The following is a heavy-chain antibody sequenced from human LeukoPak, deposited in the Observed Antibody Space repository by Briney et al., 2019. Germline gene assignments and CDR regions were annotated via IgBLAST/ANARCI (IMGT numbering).Heavy chain of an antibody. CDR1: GSSFTNYW. V-gene: IGHV5-51*01. CDR3: ARHVGGSYYNGQDDN. J-gene: IGHJ4*02. Sequence: GASLKISCKASGSSFTNYWIGWVRPMPGKGLEWMGIIYPDDSDTRYRPSFQGQVTISADKSISTAYLQWSSLKASDTAMYYCARHVGGSYYNGQDDNWGQGTLVTVSS. D-gene: IGHD3-10*01. CDR2: IYPDDSDT.